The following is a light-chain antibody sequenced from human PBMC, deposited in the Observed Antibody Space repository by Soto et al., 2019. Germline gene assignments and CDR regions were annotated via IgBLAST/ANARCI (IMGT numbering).Light chain of an antibody. CDR2: DAS. CDR3: QQRSDWPIT. V-gene: IGKV3-11*01. J-gene: IGKJ5*01. Sequence: EVVLTQSPATLSLSPGERATLSCRASQSVSRYLAWYQQKPGQAPRLLIFDASNRATGIPARFSASGSGTDFTLTISSLESEASAVYYCQQRSDWPITFGQGTRLDIK. CDR1: QSVSRY.